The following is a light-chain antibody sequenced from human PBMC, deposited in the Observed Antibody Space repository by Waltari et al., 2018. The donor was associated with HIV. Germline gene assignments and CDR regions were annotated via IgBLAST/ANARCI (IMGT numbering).Light chain of an antibody. J-gene: IGLJ2*01. CDR1: SSDIGGYNY. CDR2: DVT. CDR3: SSYSPTNKFYVL. V-gene: IGLV2-8*01. Sequence: QSALTQPPSASGSPGQSVTMSCTGTSSDIGGYNYVSWYQQHPGKAPKLIMTDVTKRPSGVPDRFSGSKSGNTASLTVSGLQAEDEAHYYCSSYSPTNKFYVLFGGGTTLTVL.